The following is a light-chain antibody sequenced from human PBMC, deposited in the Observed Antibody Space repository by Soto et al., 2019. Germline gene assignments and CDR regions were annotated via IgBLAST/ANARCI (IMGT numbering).Light chain of an antibody. CDR2: LNSDGSH. J-gene: IGLJ1*01. V-gene: IGLV4-69*01. CDR1: SGHSSYA. Sequence: QPVLTKSPSASASLGASVKLTCTLSSGHSSYAIAWHQQQPEKGPRYLMKLNSDGSHSKGDGIPDRFSGSSSGAERYLTISSLQSEDEADYYCQTWGTGIHYVFGTGTKGTVL. CDR3: QTWGTGIHYV.